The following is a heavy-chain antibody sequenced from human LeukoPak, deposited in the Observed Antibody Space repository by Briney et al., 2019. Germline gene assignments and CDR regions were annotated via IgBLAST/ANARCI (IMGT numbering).Heavy chain of an antibody. CDR1: GFIFSNYA. D-gene: IGHD5-18*01. CDR3: ARDKRYSYGLDYGMDV. V-gene: IGHV3-74*01. Sequence: RPGGSLRLSCAVSGFIFSNYAMSWVRQAPGKGLEWVSRINSDGSSTSYADSVKGRFTISRDNAKNTLYLQMNSLRAEDTAVYYCARDKRYSYGLDYGMDVWGQGTTVTVSS. J-gene: IGHJ6*02. CDR2: INSDGSST.